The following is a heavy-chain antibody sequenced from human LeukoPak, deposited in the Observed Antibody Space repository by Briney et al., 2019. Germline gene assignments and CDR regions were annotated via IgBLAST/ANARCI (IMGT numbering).Heavy chain of an antibody. CDR3: ARDPAPTMMKDYYYYYGMDV. CDR2: IYSGSST. V-gene: IGHV3-53*01. D-gene: IGHD3-22*01. J-gene: IGHJ6*02. Sequence: PGGSLRLSCAASGFTFSSYWMNWARQAPGKGLEWVSIIYSGSSTYYADSVKGRFTISRDNSKNTLYLQMNNLRAEDTAVYYCARDPAPTMMKDYYYYYGMDVWGQGTTVTVSS. CDR1: GFTFSSYW.